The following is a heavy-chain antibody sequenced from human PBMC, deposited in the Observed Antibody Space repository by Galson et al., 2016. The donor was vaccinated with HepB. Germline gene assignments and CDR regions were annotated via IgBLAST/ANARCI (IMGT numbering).Heavy chain of an antibody. V-gene: IGHV3-23*01. Sequence: SLRLSCAASGITFSDHAMSWVRQTPGKGLEWVSAITSSADKTYYRGSVEGRFTISRDNSKNTLSLQMNALRDDDTAVYYCARERAPHQKGGFFDYWGQGSLVIVSS. CDR3: ARERAPHQKGGFFDY. D-gene: IGHD3-16*01. CDR2: ITSSADKT. J-gene: IGHJ4*02. CDR1: GITFSDHA.